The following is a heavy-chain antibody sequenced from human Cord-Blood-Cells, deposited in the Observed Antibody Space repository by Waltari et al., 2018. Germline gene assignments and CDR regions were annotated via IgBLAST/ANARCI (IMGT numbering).Heavy chain of an antibody. Sequence: QVQLVQSGAEVKKPGSSVKVSCKASGGTFSSYAISWVRQAPGQGLEWMGGIIPIFGTANYAQKFQGRVTITADESTSTAYMELSSLRSEDTAVYYCARHIVVVPAASRDLYYYYYMDVWGKGTTVTVSS. J-gene: IGHJ6*03. CDR3: ARHIVVVPAASRDLYYYYYMDV. V-gene: IGHV1-69*01. D-gene: IGHD2-2*01. CDR1: GGTFSSYA. CDR2: IIPIFGTA.